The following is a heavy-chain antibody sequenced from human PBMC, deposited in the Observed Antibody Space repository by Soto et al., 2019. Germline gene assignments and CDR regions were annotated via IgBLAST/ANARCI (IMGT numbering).Heavy chain of an antibody. CDR2: IKTKSDGGQT. CDR3: TTNDAFDI. J-gene: IGHJ3*02. CDR1: GFTFSSVW. Sequence: EVQLVESGGGLVKPGGSLRLSCVASGFTFSSVWMNWVRQAPGKGLEWVGRIKTKSDGGQTDYAAPVKGRFTISRDDSKNTVYLQMNSLKTEDTALYYCTTNDAFDIWGQGTTVTVSS. V-gene: IGHV3-15*07.